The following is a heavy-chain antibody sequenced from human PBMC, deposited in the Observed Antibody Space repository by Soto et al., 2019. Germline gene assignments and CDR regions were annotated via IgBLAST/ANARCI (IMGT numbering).Heavy chain of an antibody. CDR3: ALSLGFYDSSGYLSYYFDY. D-gene: IGHD3-22*01. CDR1: GFTFSSYA. J-gene: IGHJ4*02. Sequence: EVHLLESGGGMVQPGGSLRLSCAASGFTFSSYAMSWVRQAPGKGLEWVSAISSNGVSTYYADSVKGRFTISRDTSKNTLYLQMNSLRAEDTAVYYCALSLGFYDSSGYLSYYFDYWGQGTLVTVSS. CDR2: ISSNGVST. V-gene: IGHV3-23*01.